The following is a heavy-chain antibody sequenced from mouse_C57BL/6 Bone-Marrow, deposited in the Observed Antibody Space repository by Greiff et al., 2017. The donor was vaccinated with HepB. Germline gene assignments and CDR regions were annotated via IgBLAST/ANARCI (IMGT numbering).Heavy chain of an antibody. J-gene: IGHJ1*03. CDR3: VRQDYYYGSHWYFDV. CDR2: IRSKSNNYAT. CDR1: GFSFNTYA. V-gene: IGHV10-1*01. Sequence: EVHLVESGGGLVQPKGSLKLSCAASGFSFNTYAMNWVRQAPGKGLEWVARIRSKSNNYATYYADSVKDRFTISRDDSESMLYLQMNNLKTEDTAMYYCVRQDYYYGSHWYFDVWGTGTTVTVSS. D-gene: IGHD1-1*01.